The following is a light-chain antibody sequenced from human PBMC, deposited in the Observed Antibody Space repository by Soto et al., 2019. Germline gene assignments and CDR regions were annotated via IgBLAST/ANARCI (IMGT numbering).Light chain of an antibody. CDR3: QQSYSTPYT. J-gene: IGKJ2*01. Sequence: DIQMTQSPSSLSASVGDRVTITCRASQSISSYLNWYQQKPGKAPKLLIYAASRLQSGVPSRFSGSGSGTGFTLTISSLQPEDFATDYCQQSYSTPYTFGLETQLDIE. CDR2: AAS. V-gene: IGKV1-39*01. CDR1: QSISSY.